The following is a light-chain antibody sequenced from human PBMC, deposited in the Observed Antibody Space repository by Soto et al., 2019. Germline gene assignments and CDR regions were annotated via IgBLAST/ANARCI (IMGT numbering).Light chain of an antibody. V-gene: IGLV2-8*01. CDR2: DVT. Sequence: QSALTQPPSASGSLGQSVTNSCSGITNDVGGYNYVSCFQQHPGKAPKLIIYDVTTRPPGVPDRCSGSRSGNTASLTASGLQGEDEADYYCSSFAGTNHCVVFGGGTKLTVL. CDR3: SSFAGTNHCVV. CDR1: TNDVGGYNY. J-gene: IGLJ2*01.